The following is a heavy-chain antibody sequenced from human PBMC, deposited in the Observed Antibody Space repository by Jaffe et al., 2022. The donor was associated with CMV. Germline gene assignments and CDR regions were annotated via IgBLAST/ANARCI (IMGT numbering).Heavy chain of an antibody. V-gene: IGHV1-69*01. CDR3: ARTPGRDDILTGYQPDYYGMDV. CDR1: GGTFSSYA. D-gene: IGHD3-9*01. J-gene: IGHJ6*02. CDR2: IIPIFGTA. Sequence: QVQLVQSGAEVKKPGSSVKVSCKASGGTFSSYAISWVRQAPGQGLEWMGGIIPIFGTANYAQKFQGRVTITADESTSTAYMELSSLRSEDTAVYYCARTPGRDDILTGYQPDYYGMDVWGQGTTVTVSS.